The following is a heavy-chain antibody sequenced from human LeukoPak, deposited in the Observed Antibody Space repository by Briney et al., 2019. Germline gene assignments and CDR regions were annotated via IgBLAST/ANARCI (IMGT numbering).Heavy chain of an antibody. CDR1: GYSISSGYY. Sequence: MSSETLSLTCTVSGYSISSGYYWGWTRQPPGKGLEWIGSIYHSGSTYYNPSLKSRVTISVDTSKNQFSLKLSSVTAADTAVYYCARQMGSRAFDYWGQGTLVTVSS. J-gene: IGHJ4*02. D-gene: IGHD5-24*01. V-gene: IGHV4-38-2*02. CDR2: IYHSGST. CDR3: ARQMGSRAFDY.